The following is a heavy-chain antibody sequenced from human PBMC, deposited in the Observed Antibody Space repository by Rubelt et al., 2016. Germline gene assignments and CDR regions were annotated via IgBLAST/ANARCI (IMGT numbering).Heavy chain of an antibody. V-gene: IGHV4-39*01. D-gene: IGHD7-27*01. CDR3: ARAWGKSAYNWLEP. CDR2: IYYSGST. J-gene: IGHJ5*02. CDR1: GGSISSSSYY. Sequence: QLQLQESGPGLVKPSETLSLTCTVSGGSISSSSYYWGWIRQPPGKGLEWIGSIYYSGSTYYNPALKGRGTISVETSKNQFTRKLSCGTAADTAVYYCARAWGKSAYNWLEPGGQGTLVTVSA.